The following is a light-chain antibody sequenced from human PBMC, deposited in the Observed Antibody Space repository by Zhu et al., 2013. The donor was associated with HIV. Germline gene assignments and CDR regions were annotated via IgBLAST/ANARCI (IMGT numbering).Light chain of an antibody. V-gene: IGKV3-20*01. J-gene: IGKJ5*01. Sequence: EIVLTQSPGTLSLSPGERATLSCRASQSVSSDFLVWYQQKGGRAPKLLIYGASSRATGVPDRFSGSGSGTAFTLTISRLEPEDFAVYYCQQYGDSPITFGQGTRLEIK. CDR3: QQYGDSPIT. CDR2: GAS. CDR1: QSVSSDF.